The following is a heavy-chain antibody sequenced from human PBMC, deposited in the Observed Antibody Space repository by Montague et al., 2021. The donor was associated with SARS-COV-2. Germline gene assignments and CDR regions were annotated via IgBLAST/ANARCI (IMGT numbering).Heavy chain of an antibody. V-gene: IGHV4-59*01. CDR2: IDYSGST. Sequence: SETLSLTCSVSGGSLKNYYWCWIRQPPGKELEWMGYIDYSGSTNYNPSLRFRLTLSVDTSSNQFSLKLNSLTSADTAVYYCARIHSSGWAYFFDYWGQGTLVTVSS. J-gene: IGHJ4*02. CDR3: ARIHSSGWAYFFDY. CDR1: GGSLKNYY. D-gene: IGHD6-19*01.